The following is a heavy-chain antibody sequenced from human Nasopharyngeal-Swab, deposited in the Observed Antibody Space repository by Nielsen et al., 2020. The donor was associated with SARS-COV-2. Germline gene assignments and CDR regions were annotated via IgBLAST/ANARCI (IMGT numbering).Heavy chain of an antibody. Sequence: GGSLRLSCAASGFTFDDYAMHWVRQAPGQGLEWVSGISWNSGSIGYADSVKGRFTISRDNAKNSLYLQMNSLRAEDTALYYCVKDIWPGAIAAAGTPFDYWGQGTLVTVSS. CDR3: VKDIWPGAIAAAGTPFDY. V-gene: IGHV3-9*01. D-gene: IGHD6-13*01. CDR1: GFTFDDYA. J-gene: IGHJ4*02. CDR2: ISWNSGSI.